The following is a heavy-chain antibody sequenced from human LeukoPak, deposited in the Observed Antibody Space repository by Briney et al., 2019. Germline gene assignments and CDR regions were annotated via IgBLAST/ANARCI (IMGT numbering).Heavy chain of an antibody. Sequence: KPSETLSLTCTVSGGSISSSSYYWGWIRQPPGKGLEWIGSIYYSGNTYYNASLKSRVTISVDTSKNQFSLKLSSVTAADTAVYYCARGPYTIYGDYVFINWFDPWGQGTLVTVSS. CDR2: IYYSGNT. CDR1: GGSISSSSYY. V-gene: IGHV4-39*01. D-gene: IGHD4-17*01. CDR3: ARGPYTIYGDYVFINWFDP. J-gene: IGHJ5*02.